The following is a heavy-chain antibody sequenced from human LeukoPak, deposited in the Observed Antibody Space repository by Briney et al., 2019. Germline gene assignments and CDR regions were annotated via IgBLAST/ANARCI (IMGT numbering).Heavy chain of an antibody. J-gene: IGHJ4*02. D-gene: IGHD6-13*01. CDR3: ARDVGSSWYVIDY. CDR1: GYTFTGYY. V-gene: IGHV1-2*02. Sequence: GASVKVSCKASGYTFTGYYMHWVRQAPGQGLEWMGWINPNSGGTNYAQKFQGRVTMTRDTSISTAYMELSRLRSDDTAVYYCARDVGSSWYVIDYWGQGTLVTVSS. CDR2: INPNSGGT.